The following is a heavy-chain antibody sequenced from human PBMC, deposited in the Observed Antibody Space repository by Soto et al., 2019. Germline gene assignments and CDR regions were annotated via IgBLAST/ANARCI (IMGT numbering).Heavy chain of an antibody. V-gene: IGHV4-4*02. CDR1: GGTVASSHW. Sequence: SETLSLTCGVSGGTVASSHWWSWVRQYPGRGLEWIGNVYHTGDTNFNPSLQSRVTFSVDESSNQFSLRLTSVTAADTAVYFCAREIVTAGGNNYFDPWGPGTLVTVSS. CDR2: VYHTGDT. D-gene: IGHD2-21*02. CDR3: AREIVTAGGNNYFDP. J-gene: IGHJ5*02.